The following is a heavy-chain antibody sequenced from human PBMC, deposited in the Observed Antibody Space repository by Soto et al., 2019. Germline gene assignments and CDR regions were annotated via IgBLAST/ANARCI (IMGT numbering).Heavy chain of an antibody. CDR3: ARGLWSFDY. CDR2: IWLDGSNK. CDR1: GFTFSSYG. D-gene: IGHD5-18*01. Sequence: QVQLVESGGGVVQPGRSLRLSCAASGFTFSSYGMHWVRQAPGKGLEWVAVIWLDGSNKYYADSVKGRFTISRDNSKNTLYLQMISLRAEDTAVYYCARGLWSFDYWGQGNLVTVSS. V-gene: IGHV3-33*01. J-gene: IGHJ4*02.